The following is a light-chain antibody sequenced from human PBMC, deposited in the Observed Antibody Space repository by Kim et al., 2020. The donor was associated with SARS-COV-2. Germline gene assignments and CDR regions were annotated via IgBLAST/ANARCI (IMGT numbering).Light chain of an antibody. CDR2: AAS. V-gene: IGKV1-39*01. CDR1: QSISSY. CDR3: QQSYSTPQT. Sequence: MTQSPSSLSASVGDRVTITCRASQSISSYLNWYQQKPGKAPKLLIYAASSLQSGVPSRFSGSGSGTDFTLTISSLQPEDFATYYCQQSYSTPQTFGQGTKVDIK. J-gene: IGKJ1*01.